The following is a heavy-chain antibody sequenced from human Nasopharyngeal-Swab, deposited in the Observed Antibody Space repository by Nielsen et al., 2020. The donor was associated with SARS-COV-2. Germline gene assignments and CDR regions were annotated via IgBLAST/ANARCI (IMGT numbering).Heavy chain of an antibody. D-gene: IGHD4-11*01. Sequence: SLKISCAASGFTFDDYPMHWVRQAPGEGLEWVSGITWNSGSMGYADSVKGRFTISRDNVKNSLYLEMNSLRAEDTAVYYCAKDGYSSSSRLDYWGQGVRVTVSS. CDR2: ITWNSGSM. CDR1: GFTFDDYP. CDR3: AKDGYSSSSRLDY. V-gene: IGHV3-9*01. J-gene: IGHJ4*02.